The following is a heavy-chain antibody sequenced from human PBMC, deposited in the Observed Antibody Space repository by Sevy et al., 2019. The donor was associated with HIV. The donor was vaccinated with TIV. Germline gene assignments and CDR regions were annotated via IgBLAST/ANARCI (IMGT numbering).Heavy chain of an antibody. D-gene: IGHD4-17*01. J-gene: IGHJ3*01. CDR1: GFSFSSYA. CDR3: ARHTVTTIRGAFDF. Sequence: GGSLRLSCAASGFSFSSYAMNWVRLAPGKGLEWVSSISSTPGYIYYADSVKGRFTISRDNAKNSLYLQMNSRRAEDTAVYYCARHTVTTIRGAFDFWGQGTMVTVSS. V-gene: IGHV3-21*01. CDR2: ISSTPGYI.